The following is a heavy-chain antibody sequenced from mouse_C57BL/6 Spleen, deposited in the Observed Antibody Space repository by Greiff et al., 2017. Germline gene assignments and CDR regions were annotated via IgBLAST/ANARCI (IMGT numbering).Heavy chain of an antibody. CDR3: ARDGPYAMDY. CDR2: ISSGGSYT. D-gene: IGHD1-2*01. J-gene: IGHJ4*01. V-gene: IGHV5-6*01. CDR1: GFTFSSYG. Sequence: EVKLMESGGDLVKPGGSLKLSCAASGFTFSSYGMSWVRQTPDKRLEWVATISSGGSYTYYPDSVKGRFTISRDNAKNTLYLQMSSLKSEDTAMYYCARDGPYAMDYWGQGTSVTVSS.